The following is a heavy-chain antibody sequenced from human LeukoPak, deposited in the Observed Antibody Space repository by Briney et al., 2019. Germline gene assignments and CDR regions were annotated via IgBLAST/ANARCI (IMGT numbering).Heavy chain of an antibody. D-gene: IGHD3-22*01. V-gene: IGHV3-23*01. Sequence: GGSLRLSCAASGFSFSIYAMSWVRQAPGKGLQWVSSITSRGESTWHVDSVQGRFTITRDNSENTLYLQMHSLRAEDTAVYYCARDRPNYYGSDGHYYRRDGDYWDRGTLVSVSS. J-gene: IGHJ4*02. CDR2: ITSRGEST. CDR3: ARDRPNYYGSDGHYYRRDGDY. CDR1: GFSFSIYA.